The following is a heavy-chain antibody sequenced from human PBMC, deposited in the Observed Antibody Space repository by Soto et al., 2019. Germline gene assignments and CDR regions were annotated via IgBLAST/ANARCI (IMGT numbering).Heavy chain of an antibody. Sequence: KTSETLSLTCTVSGGSINIYYWSWIRQPPGKGLEWIGYMYNSGSTNYNPSLKSRVTISVDTSEKQISLKLSSVTAADTAVYYCARAPSSSWKNYSYYYGMDVWGQGTTVTVSS. CDR2: MYNSGST. V-gene: IGHV4-59*01. D-gene: IGHD2-2*01. CDR3: ARAPSSSWKNYSYYYGMDV. J-gene: IGHJ6*02. CDR1: GGSINIYY.